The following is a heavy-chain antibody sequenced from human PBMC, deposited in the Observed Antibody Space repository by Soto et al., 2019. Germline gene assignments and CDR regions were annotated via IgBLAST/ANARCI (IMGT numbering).Heavy chain of an antibody. CDR2: VSSTGST. Sequence: SETLSLTCTVSGGSLNSDYWTWILQSPGKGLEWIGYVSSTGSTNYNPSLKSRLTMSLDTSTNEVSLSLTSVTAADAAVYFCARFSPPRKSYDSSQGWFGGWGQGNMVTAXS. V-gene: IGHV4-59*01. CDR1: GGSLNSDY. J-gene: IGHJ4*02. D-gene: IGHD3-10*01. CDR3: ARFSPPRKSYDSSQGWFGG.